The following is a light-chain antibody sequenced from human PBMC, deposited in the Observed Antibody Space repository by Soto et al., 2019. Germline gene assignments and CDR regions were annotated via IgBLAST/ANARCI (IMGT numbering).Light chain of an antibody. J-gene: IGLJ2*01. CDR1: SSVVGSYNL. CDR2: EGS. CDR3: CSYAGSSTLV. Sequence: SVLTRPASVSGSPGQSITISCTGTSSVVGSYNLVSWYQQHPGKAPKLMIYEGSKRPSGVSNRFSGSKSGNTASLTISGLQAEDEADYYCCSYAGSSTLVFGGGTKVTVL. V-gene: IGLV2-23*01.